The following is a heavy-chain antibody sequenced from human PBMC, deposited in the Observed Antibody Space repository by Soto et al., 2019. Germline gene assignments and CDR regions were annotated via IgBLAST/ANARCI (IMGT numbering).Heavy chain of an antibody. CDR2: IKQDGSEK. V-gene: IGHV3-7*01. Sequence: EVQLVESGGGLVQPGGSLRLSCAASGFTFSSYWMSWVRQAPGKGLEWVANIKQDGSEKYYVDSVKGRFTISRDNAKNSLYLQMNSLRVEDTAVYYCARVEYSSSSWEWFDPWGQGTLVTVSS. CDR3: ARVEYSSSSWEWFDP. D-gene: IGHD6-6*01. J-gene: IGHJ5*02. CDR1: GFTFSSYW.